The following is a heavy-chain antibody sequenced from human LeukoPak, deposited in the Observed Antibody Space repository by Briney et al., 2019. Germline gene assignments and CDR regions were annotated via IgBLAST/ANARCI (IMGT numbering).Heavy chain of an antibody. CDR2: IYYSGST. CDR3: ARDLGGVGGFDY. CDR1: GGSISSYY. J-gene: IGHJ4*02. D-gene: IGHD3-10*01. Sequence: LETLSLTCTVSGGSISSYYWSWLRQPPGKGLEWIGYIYYSGSTNYNPSLKSRVTISVDTSKNQFSLTLSSVTAADTAVYYCARDLGGVGGFDYWGQGTLVTVSS. V-gene: IGHV4-59*01.